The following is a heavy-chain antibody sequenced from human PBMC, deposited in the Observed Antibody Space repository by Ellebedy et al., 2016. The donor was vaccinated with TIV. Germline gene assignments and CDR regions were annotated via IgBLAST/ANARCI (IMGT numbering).Heavy chain of an antibody. V-gene: IGHV3-23*01. D-gene: IGHD6-19*01. J-gene: IGHJ4*02. Sequence: GGSLRLSXTASGFPFSTFDMSWVRQAPGKGLEWVSFMSGRDDVTVYADSVRGRFIISRDNSRNMLFLTLNSLRAEDTAVYYCAGGSGWVFNYWGRGTLVTVSS. CDR2: MSGRDDVT. CDR3: AGGSGWVFNY. CDR1: GFPFSTFD.